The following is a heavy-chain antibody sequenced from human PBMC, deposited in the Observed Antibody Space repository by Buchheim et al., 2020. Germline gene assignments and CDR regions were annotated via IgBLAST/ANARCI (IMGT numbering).Heavy chain of an antibody. CDR3: ARVSRGCSSTSCYRYYYYGMDV. CDR1: GFTFSSYA. CDR2: ISYDGSNK. J-gene: IGHJ6*02. D-gene: IGHD2-2*01. V-gene: IGHV3-30*04. Sequence: QVQLVESGGGVVQPGRSLRLSCAASGFTFSSYAMHWVRQAPGKGLEWVAVISYDGSNKYYADSVKGRFTISRDNSKNTLYPQMNSLRAEDTAVYYCARVSRGCSSTSCYRYYYYGMDVWGQGTT.